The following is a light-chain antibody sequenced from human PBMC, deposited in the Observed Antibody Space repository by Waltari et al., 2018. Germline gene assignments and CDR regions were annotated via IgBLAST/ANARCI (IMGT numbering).Light chain of an antibody. CDR1: QSVRSS. Sequence: EIVMTQSPASPSVFPGERPTLSCRASQSVRSSSAWYQQKPGLAPRLLIYGASTRATGIPARFSGSGSGTDFTLTISSLQSEDFAVYYCQQYNNWPPVFTFGPGTKVDIK. CDR3: QQYNNWPPVFT. J-gene: IGKJ3*01. CDR2: GAS. V-gene: IGKV3-15*01.